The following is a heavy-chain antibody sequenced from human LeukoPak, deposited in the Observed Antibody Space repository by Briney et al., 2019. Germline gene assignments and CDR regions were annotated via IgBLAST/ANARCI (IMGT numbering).Heavy chain of an antibody. D-gene: IGHD2-21*01. J-gene: IGHJ4*02. Sequence: SETLSLTCTVSGGSVSSGSYYWSWIRQPPGKGLEWIGYIYYSGSTNYNPSLESRVTISVDTSKNQFSLRLSSVSAADAAVYYCARDLVNWGQGTLVTVSS. CDR3: ARDLVN. CDR1: GGSVSSGSYY. V-gene: IGHV4-61*01. CDR2: IYYSGST.